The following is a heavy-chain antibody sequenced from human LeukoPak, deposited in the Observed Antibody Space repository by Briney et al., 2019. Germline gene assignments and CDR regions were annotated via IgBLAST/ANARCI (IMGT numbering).Heavy chain of an antibody. J-gene: IGHJ6*01. CDR1: GGSIGTYS. CDR3: ARDQGYSGMDV. Sequence: SETLSLTCTVSGGSIGTYSWSWIRQPPGKGLEWIGYIYYSGTTSYNPSLKSRVTISVDTSKNQFSLKLSSVTAADTAVYYCARDQGYSGMDVWGQGTTVTVSS. CDR2: IYYSGTT. V-gene: IGHV4-59*01.